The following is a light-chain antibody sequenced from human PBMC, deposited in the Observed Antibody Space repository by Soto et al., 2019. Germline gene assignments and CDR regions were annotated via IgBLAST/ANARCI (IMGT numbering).Light chain of an antibody. V-gene: IGKV1-27*01. Sequence: DIQMTQSPPSLSASVGDRVTITCRASQGIRNSLAWYQQKPGTVPKLLIYSASTLQSAVPSRFSGSGSGTDFTLTISSLQPEDVAAYYCQKYSTVPATFGQGTRLEIK. J-gene: IGKJ5*01. CDR3: QKYSTVPAT. CDR1: QGIRNS. CDR2: SAS.